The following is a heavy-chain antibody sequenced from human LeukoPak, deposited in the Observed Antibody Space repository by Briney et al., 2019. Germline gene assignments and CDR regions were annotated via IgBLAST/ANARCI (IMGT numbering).Heavy chain of an antibody. J-gene: IGHJ5*02. V-gene: IGHV1-2*02. CDR1: GYTFTGYY. D-gene: IGHD3-10*01. Sequence: ASVKVSCKASGYTFTGYYMHWVRQAPGQGLEWMGWINPNSGGTNYAQKFQGRVTMTRDTSISTAYMELSRLRSDDTAVYYCARDHYYGSGSYSPNWFDPWAREPWSPSPQ. CDR3: ARDHYYGSGSYSPNWFDP. CDR2: INPNSGGT.